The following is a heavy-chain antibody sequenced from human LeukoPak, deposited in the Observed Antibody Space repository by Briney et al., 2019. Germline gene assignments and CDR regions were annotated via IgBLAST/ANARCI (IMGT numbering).Heavy chain of an antibody. CDR2: IYPDDSDI. D-gene: IGHD3-10*01. Sequence: GESLKISCKGSGYSFISYWIGWVRQMPGKGLEWRGIIYPDDSDIRYSPSFQGQVTISADKSNSTAYLQWSSLKASDTAMYYCARRDGSGRPSHFDYWGQGTLVTVSS. CDR1: GYSFISYW. J-gene: IGHJ4*02. CDR3: ARRDGSGRPSHFDY. V-gene: IGHV5-51*01.